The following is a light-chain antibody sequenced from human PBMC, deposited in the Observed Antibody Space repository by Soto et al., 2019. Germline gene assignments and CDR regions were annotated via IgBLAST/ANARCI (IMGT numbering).Light chain of an antibody. CDR1: QSVSSSY. CDR3: QQFGSSLALI. J-gene: IGKJ4*01. Sequence: EIVLTQSPGTLSLSPGERATLSCRASQSVSSSYLAWHQQKPGQAPRLVMSGTSSRANGVQDRFSGSGSGTEFTLTINGLEPEDAAVYYCQQFGSSLALIFGGGTKVDIK. V-gene: IGKV3-20*01. CDR2: GTS.